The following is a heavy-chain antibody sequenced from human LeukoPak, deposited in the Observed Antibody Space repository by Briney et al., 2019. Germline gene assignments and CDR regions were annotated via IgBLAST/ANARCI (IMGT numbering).Heavy chain of an antibody. V-gene: IGHV3-30*02. CDR1: GFTFSSYG. Sequence: PGGSLRLSCAASGFTFSSYGMHWVRQAPGKGLEWVAFIRYDGSNKYYADSVKGRFTISRDNSKNTLYLQMNSLRAEDTAVYYCAKGTWDTAMVPDYWGQGTLVTVSS. J-gene: IGHJ4*02. CDR2: IRYDGSNK. D-gene: IGHD5-18*01. CDR3: AKGTWDTAMVPDY.